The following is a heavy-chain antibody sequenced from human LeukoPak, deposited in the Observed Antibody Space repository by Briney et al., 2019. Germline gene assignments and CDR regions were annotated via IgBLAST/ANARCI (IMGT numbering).Heavy chain of an antibody. J-gene: IGHJ4*02. CDR1: GFTFDDYA. Sequence: GGSLRLSCAASGFTFDDYAMHWVRQAPGKGLEWVSGISWNSGSIGYADSVKGRFTISRDNAKNSLYLQMNSLRAEDTALYYCAKDAGGTTGTRNFDYWGQGTLVTVSS. CDR2: ISWNSGSI. D-gene: IGHD4-17*01. CDR3: AKDAGGTTGTRNFDY. V-gene: IGHV3-9*01.